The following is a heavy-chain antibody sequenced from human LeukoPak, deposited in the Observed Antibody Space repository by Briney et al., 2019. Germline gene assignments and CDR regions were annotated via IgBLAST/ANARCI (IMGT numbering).Heavy chain of an antibody. CDR2: IYSGGRT. V-gene: IGHV3-66*01. J-gene: IGHJ6*02. CDR1: GFTVSSNY. D-gene: IGHD3-3*01. CDR3: ARGYDFWSGYYSNYGMDV. Sequence: PGGSLRLSCAASGFTVSSNYMRWVRQARGKGLEWLSVIYSGGRTYYADSVKGRFTISRDNAKNSLYLQMNSLRAEDTAVYYCARGYDFWSGYYSNYGMDVWGQGTTVTVSS.